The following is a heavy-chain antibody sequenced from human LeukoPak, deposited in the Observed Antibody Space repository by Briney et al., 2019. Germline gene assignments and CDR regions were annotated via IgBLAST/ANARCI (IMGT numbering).Heavy chain of an antibody. CDR3: ARGFYNGGSCFYFDY. V-gene: IGHV4-4*07. CDR1: GASISSSC. Sequence: SETLSLTCTVSGASISSSCWSWIRQPAGKGLEWIGRIYIRGSSSYNPSLKSRVSFSADTSKNQFPLKLTSVTAADTAIYYCARGFYNGGSCFYFDYWGQGFLVTVSS. CDR2: IYIRGSS. J-gene: IGHJ4*02. D-gene: IGHD2-15*01.